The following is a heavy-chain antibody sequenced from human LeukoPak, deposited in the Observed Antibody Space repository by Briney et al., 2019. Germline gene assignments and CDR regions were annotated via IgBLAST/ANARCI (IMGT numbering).Heavy chain of an antibody. D-gene: IGHD6-19*01. CDR1: GDSMSNYY. CDR2: IYTSGST. J-gene: IGHJ4*02. Sequence: SETLSLTCIVSGDSMSNYYWSWIRQPAGKGLEWIGRIYTSGSTNYNPSLKSRVTISVDTSKNQFSLKLSSVTAADTAVYYCAVAGRGYFDYWGQGTLVTASS. CDR3: AVAGRGYFDY. V-gene: IGHV4-4*07.